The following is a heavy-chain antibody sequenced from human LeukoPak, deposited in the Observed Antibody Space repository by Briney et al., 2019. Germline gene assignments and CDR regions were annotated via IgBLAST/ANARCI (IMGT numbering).Heavy chain of an antibody. CDR3: ARGRNYYGSGSYPYYYYYYMDV. Sequence: GGSLRLSCAASGFTFSSYSMNWVRQAPGEGLEWVSYISSSSSTIYYADSVKGRFTISRDNAKNSLYLQMNSLRAEDTAVYYCARGRNYYGSGSYPYYYYYYMDVWGKGTTVTVSS. J-gene: IGHJ6*03. CDR1: GFTFSSYS. CDR2: ISSSSSTI. V-gene: IGHV3-48*04. D-gene: IGHD3-10*01.